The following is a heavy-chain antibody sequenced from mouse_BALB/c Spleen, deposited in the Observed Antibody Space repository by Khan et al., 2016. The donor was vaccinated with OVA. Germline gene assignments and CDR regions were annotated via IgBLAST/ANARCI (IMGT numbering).Heavy chain of an antibody. Sequence: QVQLKVSGAELARPGASVKMSCKASGYTFTSYTIHWIKKRPGQGLEWIGYITPSNGYTNYNQKFKDKATLHTDKSSTTAYLQLSSLTSDDSAVYNCVRDGAYHRNDGWFAYWGQGTLVTVSA. J-gene: IGHJ3*01. CDR1: GYTFTSYT. D-gene: IGHD2-14*01. CDR2: ITPSNGYT. CDR3: VRDGAYHRNDGWFAY. V-gene: IGHV1-4*01.